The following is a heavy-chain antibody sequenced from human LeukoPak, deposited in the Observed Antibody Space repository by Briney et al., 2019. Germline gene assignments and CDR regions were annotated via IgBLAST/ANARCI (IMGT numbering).Heavy chain of an antibody. CDR1: GGSVSTIGYS. J-gene: IGHJ3*02. V-gene: IGHV4-30-2*01. D-gene: IGHD3-22*01. CDR2: IYQSGST. Sequence: SETLSLTCGVSGGSVSTIGYSWSWIRQPPGKGLEWIGYIYQSGSTSYNPSLQSRVTISIDKSKNQFSLKLSSVTAADTAVYYCARDSYYDNSGEGAFDIWGQGTLVTVSS. CDR3: ARDSYYDNSGEGAFDI.